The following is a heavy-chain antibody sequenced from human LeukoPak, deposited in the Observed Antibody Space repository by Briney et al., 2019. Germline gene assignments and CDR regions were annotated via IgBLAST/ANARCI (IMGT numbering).Heavy chain of an antibody. CDR2: IYYSGST. D-gene: IGHD3-3*01. CDR1: GGSISSSSYY. J-gene: IGHJ5*02. CDR3: ARGGDFWSGYYSWFDP. V-gene: IGHV4-39*07. Sequence: SETLSLTCTVSGGSISSSSYYWGWIRQPPGKGLEWIGSIYYSGSTYYNPSLKSRVTISVDTSKNQFSLKLSSVTAADTAVYYCARGGDFWSGYYSWFDPWGQGTLVTVSS.